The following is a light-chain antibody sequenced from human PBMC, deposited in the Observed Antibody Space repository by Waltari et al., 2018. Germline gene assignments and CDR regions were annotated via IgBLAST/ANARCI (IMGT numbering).Light chain of an antibody. CDR2: DNN. J-gene: IGLJ2*01. CDR3: ATWDSSLSGGV. V-gene: IGLV1-51*01. CDR1: SSNIGNNY. Sequence: HSVLTQPPSVSAAPGQDVTIFCSGSSSNIGNNYVSWYQQVPGTAPKLLLFDNNERPSGIPDRFSGSKSGTSATLDITGLQTGDEAHYYCATWDSSLSGGVFGGGTKVTVL.